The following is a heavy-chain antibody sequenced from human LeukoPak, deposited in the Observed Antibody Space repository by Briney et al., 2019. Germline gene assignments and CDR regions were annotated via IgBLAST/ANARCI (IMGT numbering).Heavy chain of an antibody. V-gene: IGHV4-30-4*08. Sequence: PSQTLSLTCTVSGGSISSGDYYWSWIRQPPGKGLEWIGYIYYSGSTYYNPSLKSRVTISVDTSKNQFSLKLSSVTAADTAVYYCARDSADIVVVPAAILPTAFDIWGQGTMVTVSS. CDR1: GGSISSGDYY. CDR3: ARDSADIVVVPAAILPTAFDI. D-gene: IGHD2-2*01. CDR2: IYYSGST. J-gene: IGHJ3*02.